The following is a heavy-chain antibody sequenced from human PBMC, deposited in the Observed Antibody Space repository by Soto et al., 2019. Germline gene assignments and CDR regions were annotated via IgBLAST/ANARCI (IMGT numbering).Heavy chain of an antibody. D-gene: IGHD3-10*01. V-gene: IGHV1-2*02. CDR3: ASGDPSGGMITMVRGVIKYYYGMDV. CDR1: GYTFTGYY. CDR2: INPNSGGT. J-gene: IGHJ6*02. Sequence: ASVKVSCKASGYTFTGYYMHWVRQAPGQGLEWMGWINPNSGGTNYAQKFQGRVTMTRDTSISTAYMELSRLRSDDTAVYYCASGDPSGGMITMVRGVIKYYYGMDVWG.